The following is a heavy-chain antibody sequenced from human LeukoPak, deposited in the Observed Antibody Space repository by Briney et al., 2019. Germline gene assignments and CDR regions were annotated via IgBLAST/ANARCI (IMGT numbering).Heavy chain of an antibody. CDR1: GFSLSTSGVG. J-gene: IGHJ4*02. CDR2: IYWDDDK. V-gene: IGHV2-5*02. Sequence: SGPTLVKPTQTLTLTCTFSGFSLSTSGVGVGWIRQPPGKALEWLALIYWDDDKRYSPSLKSRLTITKDTSKNQVVLTMTNMDPVDTATYYCAHNKGGAYDFWSGYKIPGIFDYRGQGTLVTVSS. CDR3: AHNKGGAYDFWSGYKIPGIFDY. D-gene: IGHD3-3*01.